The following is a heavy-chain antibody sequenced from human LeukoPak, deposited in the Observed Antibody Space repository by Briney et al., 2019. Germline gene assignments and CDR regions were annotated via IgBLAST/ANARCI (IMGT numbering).Heavy chain of an antibody. CDR2: INHSGST. V-gene: IGHV4-34*01. D-gene: IGHD2-2*01. Sequence: SETLSLTCVVYGGSFSGYYWSWIRQPPGKGLEWIGEINHSGSTNYNPSLKSRVTISVDTSKNQFSLKLSSVTAADTAVYYCARGLLIVVVPAARYNWFDPWGQGTLVTVSS. CDR1: GGSFSGYY. CDR3: ARGLLIVVVPAARYNWFDP. J-gene: IGHJ5*02.